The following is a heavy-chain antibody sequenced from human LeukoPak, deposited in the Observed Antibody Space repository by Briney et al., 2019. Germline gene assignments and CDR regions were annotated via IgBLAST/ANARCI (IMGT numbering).Heavy chain of an antibody. Sequence: HPGGSLRLSCAASGFTFSSYWMNWVRQAPGKGLEWVANVKQDESEKYYVDSVKGRFTISRDNAKNSLYLQMDSLRAEDTAVYYCARVVRSFDIWGQGTMVTVSS. CDR2: VKQDESEK. J-gene: IGHJ3*02. V-gene: IGHV3-7*01. CDR1: GFTFSSYW. D-gene: IGHD2-21*01. CDR3: ARVVRSFDI.